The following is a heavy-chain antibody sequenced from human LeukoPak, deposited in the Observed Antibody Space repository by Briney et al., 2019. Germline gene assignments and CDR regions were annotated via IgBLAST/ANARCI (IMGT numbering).Heavy chain of an antibody. CDR1: GYTFTGCY. Sequence: EASVTVSCKASGYTFTGCYMHWVRQAPGQGLEWMGRINPNSGGTNYAQKFQGRVTMTRDTSISTAYMELSRLRSDDTAVYYCAASRYFDWLLFDWGQGTLVTVSS. J-gene: IGHJ4*02. V-gene: IGHV1-2*06. CDR2: INPNSGGT. CDR3: AASRYFDWLLFD. D-gene: IGHD3-9*01.